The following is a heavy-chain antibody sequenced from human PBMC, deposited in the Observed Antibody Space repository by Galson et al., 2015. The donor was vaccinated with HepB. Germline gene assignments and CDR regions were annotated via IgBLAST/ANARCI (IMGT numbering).Heavy chain of an antibody. D-gene: IGHD3/OR15-3a*01. CDR1: GFTFDDYA. Sequence: SLRLSCAASGFTFDDYAMHWVRRAPGKGLEWVSGISWNSGSIGYADSVKGRFTISRDNAKNSLYLQMNSLRAEDTALYYCAKEVLPSSVGLGYFDYWGQGTLVTVSS. V-gene: IGHV3-9*01. CDR2: ISWNSGSI. CDR3: AKEVLPSSVGLGYFDY. J-gene: IGHJ4*02.